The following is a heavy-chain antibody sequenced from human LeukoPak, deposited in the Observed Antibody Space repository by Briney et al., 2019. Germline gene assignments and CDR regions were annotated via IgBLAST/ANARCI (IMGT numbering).Heavy chain of an antibody. Sequence: PSETLSLTCTVSVGSISSGGDHWSWIRQHPGKGLEWIEYIYYSGSTYYNPSLKSQVTISVDTSKNQFSLKLSSVTAADTAVYYCARNGDYSSSSLLNWFDPWGQGTLVTVSS. CDR3: ARNGDYSSSSLLNWFDP. CDR2: IYYSGST. V-gene: IGHV4-31*01. D-gene: IGHD4-17*01. CDR1: VGSISSGGDH. J-gene: IGHJ5*02.